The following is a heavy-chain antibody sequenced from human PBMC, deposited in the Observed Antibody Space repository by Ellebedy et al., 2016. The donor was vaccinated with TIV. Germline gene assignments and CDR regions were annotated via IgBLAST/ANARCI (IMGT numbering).Heavy chain of an antibody. CDR1: GFTFSGYY. J-gene: IGHJ4*02. CDR3: ARLGVIAAAGASDS. V-gene: IGHV3-11*01. D-gene: IGHD6-13*01. Sequence: GESLKISCAASGFTFSGYYMSWFRQAPGKGPEWVSYISYSGDVMYYADSVKGRFTTSRDNAGNSVYLQMNSPRAEDTAVYYCARLGVIAAAGASDSWGQGTLVIVSS. CDR2: ISYSGDVM.